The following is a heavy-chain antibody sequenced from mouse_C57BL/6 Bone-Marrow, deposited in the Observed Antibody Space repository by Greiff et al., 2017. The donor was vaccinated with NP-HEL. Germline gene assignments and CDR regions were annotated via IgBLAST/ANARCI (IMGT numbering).Heavy chain of an antibody. V-gene: IGHV1-81*01. CDR2: IYPRSGNT. CDR3: ARSCRDGYYEFFYYFDY. D-gene: IGHD2-3*01. Sequence: QVQLKESGAELARPGASVKLSCKASGYTFTSYGISWVKQRTGQGLEWIGEIYPRSGNTYYNEKFKGKATLTADKSSSTAYMELRSLTSEDSAVYFCARSCRDGYYEFFYYFDYWGQGTTLTVSS. CDR1: GYTFTSYG. J-gene: IGHJ2*01.